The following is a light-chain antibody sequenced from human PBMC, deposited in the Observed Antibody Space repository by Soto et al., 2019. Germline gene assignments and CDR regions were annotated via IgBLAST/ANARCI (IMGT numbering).Light chain of an antibody. CDR3: QQYGSSPFT. Sequence: EIVLTQSPGTLSLSPGESATLSCRASQTVSSSYLAWYQQKPGQAPRLLIYATSSRATGIPDRISGSGSGTDFTLTISRLAPEDFAVYYCQQYGSSPFTIGPGTKVDF. CDR2: ATS. V-gene: IGKV3-20*01. CDR1: QTVSSSY. J-gene: IGKJ3*01.